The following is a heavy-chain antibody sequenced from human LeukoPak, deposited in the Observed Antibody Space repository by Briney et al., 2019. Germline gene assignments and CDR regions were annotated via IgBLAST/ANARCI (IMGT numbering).Heavy chain of an antibody. D-gene: IGHD3-3*01. V-gene: IGHV3-23*01. CDR3: ARVFRPSLTVFIIRGAFDI. Sequence: GGSLRLSCAASGFTFSTFAMTWVRQAPGMGLEWVSHVSDTGADTYYADSVRGRFTISRDNSNNTLYLQMNGLRVEDTAVYYCARVFRPSLTVFIIRGAFDIWGQGTMVTVSS. J-gene: IGHJ3*02. CDR1: GFTFSTFA. CDR2: VSDTGADT.